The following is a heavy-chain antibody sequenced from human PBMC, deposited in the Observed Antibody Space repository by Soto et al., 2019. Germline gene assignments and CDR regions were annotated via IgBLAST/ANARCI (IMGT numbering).Heavy chain of an antibody. Sequence: GSVKVSCKASGYTFTSYDINWVRQATGQGLEWMGWMNPNSGNTGYAQKFQGRVTMTRNTSISTAYMELSSLRSEDTAVYYCAREGYSGNWFDPWGQGTLVTVSS. CDR1: GYTFTSYD. V-gene: IGHV1-8*01. J-gene: IGHJ5*02. D-gene: IGHD6-13*01. CDR3: AREGYSGNWFDP. CDR2: MNPNSGNT.